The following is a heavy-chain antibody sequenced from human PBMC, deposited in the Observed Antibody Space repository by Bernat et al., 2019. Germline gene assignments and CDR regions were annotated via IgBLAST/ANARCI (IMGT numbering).Heavy chain of an antibody. V-gene: IGHV3-7*03. J-gene: IGHJ4*02. CDR1: GFTFSVSW. D-gene: IGHD7-27*01. Sequence: EVQLVESGGGLVQPGGSLRLSCAASGFTFSVSWMSWVRQAPGKGLEWVANINQDGSEKYYVDSVRGRVTNSRDNAKNSLYLQMNSLRADDTAVYYCARSPRTGDVDYWGQGTLVTVSS. CDR2: INQDGSEK. CDR3: ARSPRTGDVDY.